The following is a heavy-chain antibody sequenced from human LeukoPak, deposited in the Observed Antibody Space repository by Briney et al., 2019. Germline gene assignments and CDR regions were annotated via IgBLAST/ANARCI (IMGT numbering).Heavy chain of an antibody. CDR1: EFIFGAYW. CDR3: VRSLHKFGTRDY. Sequence: PGGSLTLSCAGSEFIFGAYWMTWVRQAPGKGLEWVAHINQDGSETYYMDSVKGRFTISRDNAKKSVFLQMNSLTAEDTALYYCVRSLHKFGTRDYWGQGTGVTVSS. D-gene: IGHD3-10*01. V-gene: IGHV3-7*01. CDR2: INQDGSET. J-gene: IGHJ4*02.